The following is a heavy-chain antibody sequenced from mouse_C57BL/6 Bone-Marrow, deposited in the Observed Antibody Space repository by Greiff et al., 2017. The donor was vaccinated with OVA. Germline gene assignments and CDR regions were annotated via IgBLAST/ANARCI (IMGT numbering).Heavy chain of an antibody. CDR1: GYTFTDYY. D-gene: IGHD2-5*01. CDR3: AIVRRMDY. J-gene: IGHJ4*01. V-gene: IGHV1-26*01. CDR2: INPNNGGT. Sequence: EVQLQQSGPELVKPGASVKISCKASGYTFTDYYMNWVKQSHGKSLEWIGDINPNNGGTSYNQKFKGKATLTVDKSSSTAYMELRSLTSEDSAVYYCAIVRRMDYWGQGTSVTVSS.